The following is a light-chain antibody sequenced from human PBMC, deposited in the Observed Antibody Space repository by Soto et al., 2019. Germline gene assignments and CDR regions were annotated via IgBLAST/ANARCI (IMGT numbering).Light chain of an antibody. Sequence: EIVLTQSPGTLSLSPGERATLSCRASQSVSSSNLAWYQHKPGQPPRLVMYGASSRATGIPDRFSGSGSGTDFTLTISRLEPEDFAIYYCQQYGSSPVSFGKGTKLEIK. CDR2: GAS. CDR3: QQYGSSPVS. J-gene: IGKJ2*03. V-gene: IGKV3-20*01. CDR1: QSVSSSN.